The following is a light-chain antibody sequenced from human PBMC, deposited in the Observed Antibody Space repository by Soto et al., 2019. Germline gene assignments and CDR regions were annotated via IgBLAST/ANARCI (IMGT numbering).Light chain of an antibody. V-gene: IGKV3-11*01. J-gene: IGKJ2*01. CDR3: QQRFNWPRFT. CDR1: QSVSTY. CDR2: DAS. Sequence: EIVLTQSPPPLSLSPGERATLSCRASQSVSTYLAWYQQKPGQAPRRLIYDASNRATGIPARFSGGGSGTDFTLTIISLEPEDFAVYYCQQRFNWPRFTFGQGTKLEIK.